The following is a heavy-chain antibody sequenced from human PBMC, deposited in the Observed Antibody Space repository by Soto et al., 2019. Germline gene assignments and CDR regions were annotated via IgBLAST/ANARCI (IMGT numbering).Heavy chain of an antibody. Sequence: EVQLVESGGGLVKPGGSLRLSCAASGFTFSSYSMNWVRQAPGKGLEWVSSISSSSSYIYYADSVKGRFTISRDNAKNSLYLQMNSLGAEDTAVYYCARRYCSSTSCYVRAFDIWGQGTMVTVSS. J-gene: IGHJ3*02. D-gene: IGHD2-2*01. CDR1: GFTFSSYS. CDR3: ARRYCSSTSCYVRAFDI. V-gene: IGHV3-21*01. CDR2: ISSSSSYI.